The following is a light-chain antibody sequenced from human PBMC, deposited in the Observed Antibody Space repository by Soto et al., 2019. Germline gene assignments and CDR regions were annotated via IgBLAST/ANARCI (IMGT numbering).Light chain of an antibody. V-gene: IGLV1-44*01. J-gene: IGLJ1*01. Sequence: QSVLTQPPSASGTPGQRVTISCSGSSSNIGSNTVNWYQQLPGTAPKLLIYSNNQRPSGVPDRVSGSKSGTSASLTISGLQSEDDADYHCAAWDDTLHGHVFGTGTKLTVL. CDR3: AAWDDTLHGHV. CDR2: SNN. CDR1: SSNIGSNT.